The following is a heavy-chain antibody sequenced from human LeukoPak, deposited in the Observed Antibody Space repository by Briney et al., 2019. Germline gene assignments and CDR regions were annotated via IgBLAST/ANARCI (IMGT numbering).Heavy chain of an antibody. Sequence: GGSLRLSCAASGFTFSSYGMHWVRQAPGKGLEWVAVISYDGSNKYYADSVKGRFTISRDNSKNTLYLQMNSLRAEDTAVYYCAKDGAAAGKWRKGFDPWGQGTLVTVSS. D-gene: IGHD6-13*01. CDR1: GFTFSSYG. CDR2: ISYDGSNK. V-gene: IGHV3-30*18. J-gene: IGHJ5*02. CDR3: AKDGAAAGKWRKGFDP.